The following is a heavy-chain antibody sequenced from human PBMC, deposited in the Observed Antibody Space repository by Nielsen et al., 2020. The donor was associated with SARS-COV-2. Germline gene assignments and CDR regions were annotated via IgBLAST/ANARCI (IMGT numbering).Heavy chain of an antibody. V-gene: IGHV4-30-2*01. D-gene: IGHD3-16*01. J-gene: IGHJ3*02. Sequence: SETLSLTCAVSGGSISSGGYSWSWIRQPPGKGLEWIGYIYHSGRTYYNPSLKSRVTISVDRSKNQFSLKLSSVTAADTAVYYCARGGRITFGGADDAFDIWRQGTMVTVSS. CDR3: ARGGRITFGGADDAFDI. CDR1: GGSISSGGYS. CDR2: IYHSGRT.